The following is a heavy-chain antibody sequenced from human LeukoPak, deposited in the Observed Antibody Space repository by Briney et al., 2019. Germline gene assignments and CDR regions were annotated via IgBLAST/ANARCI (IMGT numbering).Heavy chain of an antibody. D-gene: IGHD3-10*01. CDR2: INSDSRPI. CDR1: GFSFSRHS. J-gene: IGHJ4*02. Sequence: GGSLILCCAVSGFSFSRHSMNSVRQAPGKGLELVSYINSDSRPISYADSVKGRFTISRDNAKNSLYLQINSVRAEDTAVYYCVREIPSGSYAPDYWGQGTLVTVS. V-gene: IGHV3-21*01. CDR3: VREIPSGSYAPDY.